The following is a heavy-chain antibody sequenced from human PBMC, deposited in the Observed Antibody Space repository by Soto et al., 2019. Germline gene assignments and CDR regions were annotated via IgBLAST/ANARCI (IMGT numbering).Heavy chain of an antibody. CDR1: GGTFSSYT. CDR3: AGTMVRGVIITWGPWFDP. CDR2: IIPILGIA. D-gene: IGHD3-10*01. V-gene: IGHV1-69*02. Sequence: QVQLVQSGAEVKKPGSSVKVSCKASGGTFSSYTISWVRQAPGQGLEWMGRIIPILGIANYAQKFQGRVTITADKSTSKAYMELSSLRSEDTAVYYCAGTMVRGVIITWGPWFDPWGRGTLVTVSS. J-gene: IGHJ5*02.